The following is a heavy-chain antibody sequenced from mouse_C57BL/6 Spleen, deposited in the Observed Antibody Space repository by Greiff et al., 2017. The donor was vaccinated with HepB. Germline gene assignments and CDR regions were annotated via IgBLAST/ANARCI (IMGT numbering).Heavy chain of an antibody. V-gene: IGHV1-26*01. Sequence: EVQLQQSGPELVKPGASVKISCKASGYTFTDYYMNWVKQSHGKSLEWIGDINPNNGGTSYNQKFKGKATLTVDKSSSTAYMELRSLTSEASAVYYCAREDSAGPLYYFDYWGQGTTLTVSS. J-gene: IGHJ2*01. CDR3: AREDSAGPLYYFDY. D-gene: IGHD3-2*02. CDR2: INPNNGGT. CDR1: GYTFTDYY.